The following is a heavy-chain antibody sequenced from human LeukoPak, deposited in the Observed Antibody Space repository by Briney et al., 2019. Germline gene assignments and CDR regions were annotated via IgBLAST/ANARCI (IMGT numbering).Heavy chain of an antibody. D-gene: IGHD3-9*01. CDR3: ARDHFDWLPYLDY. V-gene: IGHV3-66*01. CDR2: IYSGGST. Sequence: GGSLRLSCAASGFTVSSNYMSWVRQAPGKGLEWVSVIYSGGSTYYADSVKGRFTISRDNSKNTLYLQMNSLRAEDTAVYYCARDHFDWLPYLDYWGQGTLVTVSS. J-gene: IGHJ4*02. CDR1: GFTVSSNY.